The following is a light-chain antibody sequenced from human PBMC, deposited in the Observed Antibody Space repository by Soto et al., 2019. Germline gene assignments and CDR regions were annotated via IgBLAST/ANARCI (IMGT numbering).Light chain of an antibody. CDR2: AAS. J-gene: IGKJ4*01. V-gene: IGKV1-9*01. CDR3: QQPNIFPLP. CDR1: QGISSY. Sequence: DIQVTQSKSFLSASVGDRVAITCRSSQGISSYLAWYQQKPGKAPKLLIYAASTLQSGVPSRFSGSGSGTEFTLTISSLQPEDFATYCCQQPNIFPLPFGGVAKVDIK.